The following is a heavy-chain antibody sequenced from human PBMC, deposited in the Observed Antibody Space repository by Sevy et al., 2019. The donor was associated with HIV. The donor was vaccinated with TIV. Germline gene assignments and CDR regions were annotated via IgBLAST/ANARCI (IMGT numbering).Heavy chain of an antibody. V-gene: IGHV1-69*13. CDR1: GGTFSSYS. CDR3: AFGGGYQLLANYYFAMDV. CDR2: ITRIFGTS. Sequence: ASVKVSCKASGGTFSSYSISWVRQAPGQGLEWMGGITRIFGTSNYAQKFQGRVTITAAESTSTAYMELSSLGSEDTAVYYCAFGGGYQLLANYYFAMDVWGQGTTVTVS. J-gene: IGHJ6*02. D-gene: IGHD2-2*01.